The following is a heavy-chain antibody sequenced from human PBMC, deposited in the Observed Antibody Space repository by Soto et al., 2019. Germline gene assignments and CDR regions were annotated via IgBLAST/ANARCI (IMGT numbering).Heavy chain of an antibody. D-gene: IGHD4-17*01. Sequence: SETLSLTCTLSGVSITSGAYYWTWVRQHPGKGLEWIGYIYYNGNTYFSPSLKSRLTISIDTSKNQFSLKLSSVTAADTAMYYCARARLRAVYAFDFWGQGNMVTVSS. CDR3: ARARLRAVYAFDF. J-gene: IGHJ3*01. V-gene: IGHV4-31*03. CDR2: IYYNGNT. CDR1: GVSITSGAYY.